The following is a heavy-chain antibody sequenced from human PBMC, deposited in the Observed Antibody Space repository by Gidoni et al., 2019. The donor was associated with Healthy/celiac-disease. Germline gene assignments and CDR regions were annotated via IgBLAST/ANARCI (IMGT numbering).Heavy chain of an antibody. D-gene: IGHD3-10*01. Sequence: QVQLVQSGAEVKKPGASVKVSCKASGYTFTSYYMHWVRQAPGQGLEWMGIINPSGGSTSYAQKFQGRVTMTRDTSTSTVYMELSSLRSEDTAVYYCARGGLWFGELLASHWFDPWGQGTLVTVSS. CDR2: INPSGGST. J-gene: IGHJ5*02. CDR1: GYTFTSYY. CDR3: ARGGLWFGELLASHWFDP. V-gene: IGHV1-46*01.